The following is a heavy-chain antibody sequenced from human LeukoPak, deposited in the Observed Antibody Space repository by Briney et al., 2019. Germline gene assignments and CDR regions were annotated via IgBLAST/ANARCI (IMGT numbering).Heavy chain of an antibody. J-gene: IGHJ4*02. D-gene: IGHD1-7*01. CDR2: IIPIFGTA. CDR1: GGTFSSYA. V-gene: IGHV1-69*05. Sequence: GASVKVSCKASGGTFSSYAISWVRQAPGQGLEWMGRIIPIFGTANYAQKFQGRVTITTDESTSTAYMELSSVRSEDTAVYYCARSPGTTESYFDYWGQGTLVTVSS. CDR3: ARSPGTTESYFDY.